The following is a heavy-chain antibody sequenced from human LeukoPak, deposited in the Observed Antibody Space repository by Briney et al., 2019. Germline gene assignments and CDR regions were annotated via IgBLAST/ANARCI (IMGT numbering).Heavy chain of an antibody. D-gene: IGHD1-26*01. J-gene: IGHJ4*02. CDR1: GYSISTGYY. CDR3: AIQSGATDY. Sequence: SETLSLTCAVSGYSISTGYYWAWIRQPPGKGLEWITTIYYGGSTYYNPSLKSRVTITVDTSRNQFSLNLRSVTAADTAVYYCAIQSGATDYWGQGTLVTVSS. CDR2: IYYGGST. V-gene: IGHV4-38-2*01.